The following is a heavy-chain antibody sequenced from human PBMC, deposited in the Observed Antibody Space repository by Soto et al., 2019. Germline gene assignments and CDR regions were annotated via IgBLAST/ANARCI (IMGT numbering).Heavy chain of an antibody. V-gene: IGHV4-30-2*01. J-gene: IGHJ5*02. Sequence: SDTLSLTCAVSGGSISSGGYSWSGILQPPGKGLEWIGYIYHSGSTYYNPSLKSRVTISVDRSKNQFSLKLSSVTAADTAVYYCARAHYYVAGSDTNWFDPWGQGTLVTVSS. CDR1: GGSISSGGYS. CDR3: ARAHYYVAGSDTNWFDP. CDR2: IYHSGST. D-gene: IGHD3-10*01.